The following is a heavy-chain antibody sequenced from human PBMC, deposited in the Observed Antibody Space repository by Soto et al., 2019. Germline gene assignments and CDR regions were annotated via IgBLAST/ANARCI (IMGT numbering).Heavy chain of an antibody. Sequence: ASVKVSCKASENTFSTYSLHWVRQAPGQGLEWMGVINPTTTTTTDAQKFQGRVTMTRDTSTSTVFLELSSLRSGDTAVYFCARDLYSTSWYVRTFDMWGQGTMVTVSS. CDR3: ARDLYSTSWYVRTFDM. CDR2: INPTTTTT. J-gene: IGHJ3*02. D-gene: IGHD6-13*01. V-gene: IGHV1-46*03. CDR1: ENTFSTYS.